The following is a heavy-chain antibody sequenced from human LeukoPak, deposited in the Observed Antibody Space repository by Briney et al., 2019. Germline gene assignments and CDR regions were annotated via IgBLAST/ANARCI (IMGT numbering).Heavy chain of an antibody. CDR1: GFIFDDYG. CDR3: ARDLKRLAAVQPPEFDY. CDR2: INWNGGST. J-gene: IGHJ4*02. D-gene: IGHD6-13*01. Sequence: GGSLRLSCAASGFIFDDYGMGWVRQAPGKGLEWVSGINWNGGSTVYGDSVEGRFTISRDNAKNSLYLQMNVLRAEGTALYYCARDLKRLAAVQPPEFDYRGQGTLVTVSS. V-gene: IGHV3-20*04.